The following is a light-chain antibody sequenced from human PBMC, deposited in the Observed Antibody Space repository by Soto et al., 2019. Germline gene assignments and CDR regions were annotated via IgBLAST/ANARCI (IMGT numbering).Light chain of an antibody. Sequence: QLVLTQPPSVSGAPGQRVTISCTGISSNIGAGYDVHWYQQLPGTAPKLLIYGNSNRPSGVPDRFSGSKSGTSASLAITGLQAEDEADYYCHSYDGSLRVVVFGGGTKLTVL. CDR1: SSNIGAGYD. CDR2: GNS. J-gene: IGLJ2*01. CDR3: HSYDGSLRVVV. V-gene: IGLV1-40*01.